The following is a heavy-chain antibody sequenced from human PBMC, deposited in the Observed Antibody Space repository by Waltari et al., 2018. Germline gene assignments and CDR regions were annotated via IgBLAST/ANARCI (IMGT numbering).Heavy chain of an antibody. CDR1: GYTLTELS. Sequence: QVQLVQSGAEVKKPGASVKVSCKVSGYTLTELSMHLVRQAPGKRLEWMGGFDPEDGETIYAQKFQGRVTMTEDTSTDTAYMELSSLRSEDTAVYYCATFYNYVWGSYRLRYFDYWGQGTLVTVSS. CDR2: FDPEDGET. J-gene: IGHJ4*02. D-gene: IGHD3-16*02. V-gene: IGHV1-24*01. CDR3: ATFYNYVWGSYRLRYFDY.